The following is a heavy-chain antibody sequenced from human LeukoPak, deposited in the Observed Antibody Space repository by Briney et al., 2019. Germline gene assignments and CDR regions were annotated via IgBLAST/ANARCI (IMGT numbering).Heavy chain of an antibody. CDR1: GFTFSSYA. CDR3: AKDQREGATSDWFDP. D-gene: IGHD1-26*01. CDR2: ISGSGGST. Sequence: PGGSLRLSCAASGFTFSSYAMSWVRQAPGKGLEWVSAISGSGGSTYYADSVKGRFTISRDNSKNTLYLRMNSLRAEDTAVYYCAKDQREGATSDWFDPWGQGTLVTVSS. V-gene: IGHV3-23*01. J-gene: IGHJ5*02.